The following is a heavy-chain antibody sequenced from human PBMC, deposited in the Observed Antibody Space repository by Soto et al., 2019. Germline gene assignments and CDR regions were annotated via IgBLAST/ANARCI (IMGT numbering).Heavy chain of an antibody. CDR3: ARDMSSSWYDYYYYYGMDV. J-gene: IGHJ6*02. CDR1: GYTFTSYA. Sequence: GASVKVSCKASGYTFTSYAMHWVRQAPGQRLEWMGWINAGNGNTKYSQKFQGRVTITRDTSASTAYMELSSLRSEDTAVYYCARDMSSSWYDYYYYYGMDVWGQGTTVTVSS. V-gene: IGHV1-3*01. D-gene: IGHD6-13*01. CDR2: INAGNGNT.